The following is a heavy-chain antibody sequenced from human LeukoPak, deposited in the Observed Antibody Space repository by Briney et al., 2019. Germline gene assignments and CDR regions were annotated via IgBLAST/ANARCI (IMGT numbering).Heavy chain of an antibody. CDR1: GYTFNSYG. CDR3: ARGLGIAAAGTNYYYYMDV. Sequence: GASVKVSCKASGYTFNSYGISWVRQAPGQGLEWMGYIIPHFDTANYAQKFQGRVTFTTDDSTSTAYMELSSLRSEDTAVYYCARGLGIAAAGTNYYYYMDVWGKGTTVTVSS. V-gene: IGHV1-69*05. D-gene: IGHD6-13*01. CDR2: IIPHFDTA. J-gene: IGHJ6*03.